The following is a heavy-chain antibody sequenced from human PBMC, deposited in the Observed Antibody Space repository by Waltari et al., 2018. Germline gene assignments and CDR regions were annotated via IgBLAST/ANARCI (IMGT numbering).Heavy chain of an antibody. CDR2: LSREGEYT. Sequence: EVQLLESGGGLGQPGGSLRLSCEGSGFSFSSYSMTWVRQAPGKGLEWVATLSREGEYTYYADSVKDRFTISRDNSKGVMHLQMDSLRVEDTALYYCAKRGSSYGDFDTWGQGILVAVSS. CDR1: GFSFSSYS. V-gene: IGHV3-23*01. CDR3: AKRGSSYGDFDT. D-gene: IGHD4-17*01. J-gene: IGHJ5*02.